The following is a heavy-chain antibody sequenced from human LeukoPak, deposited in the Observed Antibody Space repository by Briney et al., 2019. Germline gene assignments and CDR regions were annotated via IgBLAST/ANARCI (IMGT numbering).Heavy chain of an antibody. CDR2: INHSGST. D-gene: IGHD3-22*01. Sequence: SETLSLTCAVYGGSFSGYYWSWIRQPPGKGLEWIGEINHSGSTNYNPSLKSRVTISVDTSKNQFSLKLSSVTAADTAVYYCPIYYDSSGYSRHPGNYYYYGMDVWGQGTTVTVSS. V-gene: IGHV4-34*01. J-gene: IGHJ6*02. CDR3: PIYYDSSGYSRHPGNYYYYGMDV. CDR1: GGSFSGYY.